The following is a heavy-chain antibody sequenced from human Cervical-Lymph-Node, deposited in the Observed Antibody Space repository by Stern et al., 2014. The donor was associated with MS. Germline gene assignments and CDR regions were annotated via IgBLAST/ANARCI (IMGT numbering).Heavy chain of an antibody. CDR2: INAGNGNT. V-gene: IGHV1-3*01. CDR3: ARDYGDFDYTPVARFDF. CDR1: GYTFTSYV. Sequence: QVQLVQSGPEVKKPGASVKVSCTTSGYTFTSYVLPCVRQAPGQSLEWIGWINAGNGNTKYADKFQGRVTFSRDTSASTAYMEMSSLRSEDTGVFYCARDYGDFDYTPVARFDFWGQGTQVTVSS. J-gene: IGHJ4*02. D-gene: IGHD4-17*01.